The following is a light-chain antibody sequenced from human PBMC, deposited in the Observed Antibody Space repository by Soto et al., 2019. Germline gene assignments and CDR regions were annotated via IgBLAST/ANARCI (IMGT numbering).Light chain of an antibody. Sequence: DIQMTQSPSSLSASVGDRVTITCRASQGVRNDLGWYQQKPGKAPERLIYDASSLQSGVPSRFSVSGSGTEFTLTISSLQPEDFATCYCLQYNSYALTFGQGTKVDIQ. J-gene: IGKJ1*01. CDR1: QGVRND. CDR2: DAS. V-gene: IGKV1-17*01. CDR3: LQYNSYALT.